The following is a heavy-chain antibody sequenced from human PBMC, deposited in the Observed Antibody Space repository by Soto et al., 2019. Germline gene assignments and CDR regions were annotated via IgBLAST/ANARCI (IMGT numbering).Heavy chain of an antibody. CDR3: ATLQLAGPDY. V-gene: IGHV3-74*01. Sequence: EVQLVESGGDLVQPGGSLRLSCAASAFTFSDYWMHWVRQVPGKGLVWVSRINTDGSGTSYADFVKGRFTNSRDNAKNTVFLQMNSLSADDTAVYYCATLQLAGPDYWGQGTLVTVSS. D-gene: IGHD6-19*01. J-gene: IGHJ4*02. CDR2: INTDGSGT. CDR1: AFTFSDYW.